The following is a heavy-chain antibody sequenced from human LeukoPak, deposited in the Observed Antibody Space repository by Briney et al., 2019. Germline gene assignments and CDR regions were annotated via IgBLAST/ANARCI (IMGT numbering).Heavy chain of an antibody. CDR2: IKEDGSER. CDR3: ARGGGLDV. D-gene: IGHD3-16*01. J-gene: IGHJ6*02. V-gene: IGHV3-7*03. Sequence: GGSLRLSCEGSAFIFSGHWMNWVRQTPGKGLEWVASIKEDGSERQYVDSVKGRFTISRDNAKNSLYLQMSNLRAEDTAVYFCARGGGLDVWGQGATVTVSS. CDR1: AFIFSGHW.